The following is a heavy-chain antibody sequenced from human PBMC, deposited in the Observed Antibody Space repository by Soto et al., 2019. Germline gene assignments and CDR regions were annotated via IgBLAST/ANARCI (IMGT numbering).Heavy chain of an antibody. CDR1: GGSFSGYY. Sequence: SETLSLTCAVYGGSFSGYYWSWIRQPPGKGLEWIGEINHSGSTNYNPSLKSRVTISVDTSKNQFSLKLSSVTAADTAVYYCARGRRRSSSHRMTRGPTFGEPFDYWGQGTLVTVSS. J-gene: IGHJ4*02. CDR3: ARGRRRSSSHRMTRGPTFGEPFDY. D-gene: IGHD6-13*01. V-gene: IGHV4-34*01. CDR2: INHSGST.